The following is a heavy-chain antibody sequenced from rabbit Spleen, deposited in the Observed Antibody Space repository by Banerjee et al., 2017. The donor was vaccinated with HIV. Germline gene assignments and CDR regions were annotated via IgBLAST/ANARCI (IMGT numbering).Heavy chain of an antibody. CDR2: INAVTGKA. Sequence: QEQLEESGGDLVKPGVSLALTCKASGLDFSSSYWICWVRQAPGKGLEWIACINAVTGKAVYASWAKGRFTFSKTSSTTVTLQMTSLTAADTATYFCARDLVAVIGWNFNLWGQGTLVTVS. CDR1: GLDFSSSYW. J-gene: IGHJ4*01. D-gene: IGHD1-1*01. CDR3: ARDLVAVIGWNFNL. V-gene: IGHV1S45*01.